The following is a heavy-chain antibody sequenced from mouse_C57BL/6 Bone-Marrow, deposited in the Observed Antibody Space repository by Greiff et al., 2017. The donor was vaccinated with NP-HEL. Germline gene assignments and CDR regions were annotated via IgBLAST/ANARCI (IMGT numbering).Heavy chain of an antibody. V-gene: IGHV3-6*01. CDR3: ASFYDYDGFDY. Sequence: EVKLVESGPGLVKPSQSLSLTCSVTGYSITSGYYWNWIRQFPGNKLEWMGYISYDGSNNYNPSLKNRISITRDTSKNQFFLKLNSVTTEDTATYYCASFYDYDGFDYWGQGTTLTVSS. J-gene: IGHJ2*01. CDR1: GYSITSGYY. D-gene: IGHD2-4*01. CDR2: ISYDGSN.